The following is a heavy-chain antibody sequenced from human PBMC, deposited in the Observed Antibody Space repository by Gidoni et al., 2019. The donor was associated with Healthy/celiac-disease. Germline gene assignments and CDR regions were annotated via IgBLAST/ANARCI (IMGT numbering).Heavy chain of an antibody. CDR2: IYYSGST. Sequence: LQESGPGLVKPSQTLSLTCAVSGGSISSGGYSWSWIRQPPGKGLEWLGYIYYSGSTYYNPSLKSRVTISVDTSKNQFSLKLSSVTAADTAVYYCARGDLYSGSYYFDYWGQGTLVTVSS. J-gene: IGHJ4*02. CDR3: ARGDLYSGSYYFDY. CDR1: GGSISSGGYS. V-gene: IGHV4-30-4*07. D-gene: IGHD1-26*01.